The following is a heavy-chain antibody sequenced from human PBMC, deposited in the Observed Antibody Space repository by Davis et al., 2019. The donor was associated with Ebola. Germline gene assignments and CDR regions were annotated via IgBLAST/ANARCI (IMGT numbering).Heavy chain of an antibody. CDR3: ARAVRPLWFGELLYSAFDI. J-gene: IGHJ3*02. D-gene: IGHD3-10*01. Sequence: PSETLSLTCTVSGGSISSYYWSWIRQPPGKGLEWIGYIYYSGSTNYNPSLKSRVTISVDTSKNQFSLKLSSVTAADTAVYYCARAVRPLWFGELLYSAFDIWGQGTMVTVSS. CDR1: GGSISSYY. V-gene: IGHV4-59*01. CDR2: IYYSGST.